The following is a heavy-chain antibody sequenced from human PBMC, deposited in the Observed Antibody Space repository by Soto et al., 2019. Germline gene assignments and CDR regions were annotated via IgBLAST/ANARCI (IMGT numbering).Heavy chain of an antibody. CDR3: AKEGGLSGSYYISSSYYLDY. J-gene: IGHJ4*02. D-gene: IGHD1-26*01. Sequence: QVQLVESGGGVVQPGRSLRLSCVASGFTFSSYGMHWVRQAPGKGLEWVAIISYDGSNTYYADSVKGRFTISRDNSKNTLYLQMNSLRAEVTSVYYCAKEGGLSGSYYISSSYYLDYWGQGTLVTVSS. V-gene: IGHV3-30*18. CDR2: ISYDGSNT. CDR1: GFTFSSYG.